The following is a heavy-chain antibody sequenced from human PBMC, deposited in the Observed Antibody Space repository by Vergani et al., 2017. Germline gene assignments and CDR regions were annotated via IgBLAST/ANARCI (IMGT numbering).Heavy chain of an antibody. CDR3: ASAPAMTTVTPDAFDI. J-gene: IGHJ3*02. V-gene: IGHV3-11*01. CDR1: GFTFSDYY. CDR2: ISSSGSTI. D-gene: IGHD4-11*01. Sequence: QVQLVESGGGLVKPGGSLRLSCAASGFTFSDYYMSWIRQAPGKGLEWVSYISSSGSTIYYADSVKGRFTISRDNAKNSLYLQMNSLRAEDTAVYYCASAPAMTTVTPDAFDIWGQGTMVTVSS.